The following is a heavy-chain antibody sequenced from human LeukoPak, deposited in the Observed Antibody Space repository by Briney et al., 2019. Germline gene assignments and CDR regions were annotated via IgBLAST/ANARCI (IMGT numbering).Heavy chain of an antibody. V-gene: IGHV4-30-2*01. CDR1: GGSISSGGYY. D-gene: IGHD3-9*01. CDR3: ASVEYYDILTGYYRFDY. J-gene: IGHJ4*02. Sequence: PSQTLSLTCTVSGGSISSGGYYWSWIRQPPGKGLEWIGEINHSGSTNYNPSLKSRVTISVDTSKNQFSLKLSSVTAADTAVYYCASVEYYDILTGYYRFDYWGQGTLVTVSS. CDR2: INHSGST.